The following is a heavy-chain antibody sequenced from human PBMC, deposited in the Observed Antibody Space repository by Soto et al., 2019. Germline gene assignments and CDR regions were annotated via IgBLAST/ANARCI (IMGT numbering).Heavy chain of an antibody. CDR3: ARTGVDCSGGSCYSYYYGMDV. CDR2: IYYSGST. D-gene: IGHD2-15*01. J-gene: IGHJ6*02. CDR1: GGSISSSSYY. V-gene: IGHV4-39*01. Sequence: SETLSLTCTVSGGSISSSSYYWGWIRQPPGKGLEWIGSIYYSGSTYYNPSLKSRVTISVDTSKNQFSLKLSSVTAADTAVYYCARTGVDCSGGSCYSYYYGMDVWGQGTTVTVSS.